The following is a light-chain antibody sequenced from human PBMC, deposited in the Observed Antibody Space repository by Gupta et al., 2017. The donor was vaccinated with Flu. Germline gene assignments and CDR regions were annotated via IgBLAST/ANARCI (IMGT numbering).Light chain of an antibody. CDR2: GAS. CDR1: QSVNSIY. Sequence: VTLSLSPGERATLSFSASQSVNSIYFGWYQQKPGQAPRLLIYGASSSATGIPDRFSGSGSGTDFTLTITRLEPEDFAVYYCQQECGPPFSFGHGTKVDIK. V-gene: IGKV3-20*01. J-gene: IGKJ3*01. CDR3: QQECGPPFS.